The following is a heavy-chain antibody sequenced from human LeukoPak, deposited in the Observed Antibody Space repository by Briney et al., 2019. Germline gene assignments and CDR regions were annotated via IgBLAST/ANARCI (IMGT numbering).Heavy chain of an antibody. Sequence: GGSLRLSCAAPGLTFTNAWRSWVRQAPGKGLEWVGRFKSKTAGGTTDYAAVVKGRFTISTDDSKNALYLQMNSLKTEDTAVYYCVTVTWRGEFDYWGQGTLVTVSS. J-gene: IGHJ4*02. D-gene: IGHD3-16*01. CDR3: VTVTWRGEFDY. CDR1: GLTFTNAW. CDR2: FKSKTAGGTT. V-gene: IGHV3-15*01.